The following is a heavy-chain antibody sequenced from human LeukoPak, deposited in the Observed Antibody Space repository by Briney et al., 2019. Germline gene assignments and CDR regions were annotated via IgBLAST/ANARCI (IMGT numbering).Heavy chain of an antibody. CDR3: ARAYYGSGSYYLRYYYYYYMDV. J-gene: IGHJ6*03. CDR1: GYTFTSYG. Sequence: ASVKVSCKASGYTFTSYGISWVRQAPGQGLEWMGWISAYNGNTNYAQKLQGRVTMTTDTSTSTAYMELSSLRSEDTAVYYCARAYYGSGSYYLRYYYYYYMDVWGKGTTVTISS. D-gene: IGHD3-10*01. V-gene: IGHV1-18*01. CDR2: ISAYNGNT.